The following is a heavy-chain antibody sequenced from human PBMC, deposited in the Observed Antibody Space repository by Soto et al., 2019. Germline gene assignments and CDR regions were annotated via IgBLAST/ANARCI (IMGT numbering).Heavy chain of an antibody. D-gene: IGHD3-10*01. V-gene: IGHV1-24*01. CDR2: FDPEDGET. CDR3: ARGSGSYYHDYYYYGMDV. CDR1: GYTLTELS. Sequence: ASVKVSCKVSGYTLTELSMHWVRQAPGKGLEWMGGFDPEDGETIYAQKFQGRVTITEDASTSTAYMELSSLRSEDTAVYYCARGSGSYYHDYYYYGMDVWGQGTTVTVSS. J-gene: IGHJ6*02.